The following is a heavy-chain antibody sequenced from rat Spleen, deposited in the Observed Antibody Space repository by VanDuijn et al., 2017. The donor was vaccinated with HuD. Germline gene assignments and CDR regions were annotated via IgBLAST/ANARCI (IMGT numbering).Heavy chain of an antibody. CDR2: ISPSGGST. J-gene: IGHJ3*01. CDR3: VNTYYGYWFGY. D-gene: IGHD1-9*01. V-gene: IGHV5-19*01. Sequence: EVQLVESGGGLVQPGRSLKFSCAASGFSFSNYGMHWIRQAPTKGLEWVASISPSGGSTYYRDSVKGRFTISRDNAKSTLYLQMDSLRSEDTATYYCVNTYYGYWFGYWGQGTLVTVSS. CDR1: GFSFSNYG.